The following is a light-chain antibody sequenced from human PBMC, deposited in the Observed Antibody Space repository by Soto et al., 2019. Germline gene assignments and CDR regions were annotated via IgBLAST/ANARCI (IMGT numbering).Light chain of an antibody. V-gene: IGKV1-5*03. CDR2: KAS. CDR1: QSISSW. CDR3: QHYNNFPWT. Sequence: DIQMTQSPATLSASVGDRVTITCRASQSISSWLAWYQQKPGKAPKLLIYKASSLESGVPSRFSGSGSGTEFTLTISSLQPDDFATYYCQHYNNFPWTFGHGTKV. J-gene: IGKJ1*01.